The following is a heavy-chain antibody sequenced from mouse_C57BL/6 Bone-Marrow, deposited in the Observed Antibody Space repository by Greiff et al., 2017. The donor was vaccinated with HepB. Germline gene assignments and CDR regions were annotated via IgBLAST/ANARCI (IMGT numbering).Heavy chain of an antibody. V-gene: IGHV14-4*01. CDR2: IDPENGDT. D-gene: IGHD1-1*01. J-gene: IGHJ2*01. CDR1: GFNIKDDY. CDR3: TTLYGFDY. Sequence: VQLQQSGAELVRPGASVKLSCTASGFNIKDDYMHWVKQRPEQGLEWIGWIDPENGDTEYASKFQGKATITADTSSNPAYLQLSSLTSEDTAVYYCTTLYGFDYWGQGTTLTVSS.